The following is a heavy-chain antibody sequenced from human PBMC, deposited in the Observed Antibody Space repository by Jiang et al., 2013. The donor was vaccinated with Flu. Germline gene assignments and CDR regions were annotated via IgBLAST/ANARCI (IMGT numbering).Heavy chain of an antibody. J-gene: IGHJ5*02. CDR3: ATVSLSYCSSTSCYKSRWFDP. D-gene: IGHD2-2*02. V-gene: IGHV1-24*01. CDR2: FDPEDGET. Sequence: GAEVKKPGASVKVSCKVSGYTLTELSMHWVRQAPGKGLEWMGGFDPEDGETIYAQKFQGRVTMTEDTSTDTAYMELSSLRSEDTAVYYCATVSLSYCSSTSCYKSRWFDPWGQGTLVTVSS. CDR1: GYTLTELS.